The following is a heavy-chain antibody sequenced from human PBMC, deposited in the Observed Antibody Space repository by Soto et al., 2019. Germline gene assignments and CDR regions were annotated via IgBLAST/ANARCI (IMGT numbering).Heavy chain of an antibody. Sequence: EVQMVESGGGLVQPGGSLRLSCAASGFSISDYGMSWVRQAPGKGLEWVGNINEDGSEENYVDSVKGRFTISRDNARNSLYLQMNRLRVEDTAVYYCCHTWVGGQGTLVTVSS. J-gene: IGHJ4*02. V-gene: IGHV3-7*01. CDR3: CHTWV. D-gene: IGHD1-26*01. CDR2: INEDGSEE. CDR1: GFSISDYG.